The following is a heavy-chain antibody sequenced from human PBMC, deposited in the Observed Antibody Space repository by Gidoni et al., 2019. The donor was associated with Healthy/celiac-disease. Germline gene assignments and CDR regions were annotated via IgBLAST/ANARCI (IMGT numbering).Heavy chain of an antibody. D-gene: IGHD2-15*01. V-gene: IGHV1-69*01. CDR1: GGSFSSYT. CDR2: IIPIIGTA. CDR3: ASGIYCSGGSCYSVPYYGMDV. J-gene: IGHJ6*02. Sequence: QVQLVQSVAGVKTPGSSVKVSCKASGGSFSSYTITWGRQAAGQGAAWMGGIIPIIGTANDAQKRQGRVTITADESTSTAYMERSSLRSEDTAVYYCASGIYCSGGSCYSVPYYGMDVWGQGTTVTVSS.